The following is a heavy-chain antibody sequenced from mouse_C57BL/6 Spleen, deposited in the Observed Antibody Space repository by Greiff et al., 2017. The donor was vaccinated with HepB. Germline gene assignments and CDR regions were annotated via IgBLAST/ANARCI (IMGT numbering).Heavy chain of an antibody. CDR2: IYPRSGNT. J-gene: IGHJ3*01. CDR3: TRRDYDYDGGTWFAY. Sequence: QVQLQQSGAELARPGASVKLSCKASGYTFTSYGISWVKQRTGQGLEWIGEIYPRSGNTYYNEKFKGKATLTADKSSSTAYMELRSLTSEDSAVYFCTRRDYDYDGGTWFAYWGQGTLVTVSA. CDR1: GYTFTSYG. V-gene: IGHV1-81*01. D-gene: IGHD2-4*01.